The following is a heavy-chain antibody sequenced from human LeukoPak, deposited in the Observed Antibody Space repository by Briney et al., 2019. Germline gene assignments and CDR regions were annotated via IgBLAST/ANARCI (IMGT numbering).Heavy chain of an antibody. D-gene: IGHD6-6*01. CDR1: GYTFTSYD. V-gene: IGHV1-8*01. Sequence: GASVKVSCKASGYTFTSYDINWVRQATGQGLEWMGWMNPNSGNTGYAQKFQGRVTMTRNTSISTAYMELSSLRSEDTAVYYCARGRQRQSIAARVGWSNIRSQREYWFDPWGQGTLVTVSS. CDR3: ARGRQRQSIAARVGWSNIRSQREYWFDP. J-gene: IGHJ5*02. CDR2: MNPNSGNT.